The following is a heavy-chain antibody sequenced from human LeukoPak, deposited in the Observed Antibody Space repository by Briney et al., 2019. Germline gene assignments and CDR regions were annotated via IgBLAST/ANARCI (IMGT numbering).Heavy chain of an antibody. J-gene: IGHJ4*02. CDR1: VGSISIGGYS. Sequence: SGTLSLTCAVSVGSISIGGYSWSWVRQPPGKGLEWIGYIYHSGSTYYNPSLKSRVTISVDRSKNQFSLKLSSVTAADTAVYYCARDCGGDCYYFDYWGQGKLVTVSS. CDR2: IYHSGST. CDR3: ARDCGGDCYYFDY. D-gene: IGHD2-21*02. V-gene: IGHV4-30-2*01.